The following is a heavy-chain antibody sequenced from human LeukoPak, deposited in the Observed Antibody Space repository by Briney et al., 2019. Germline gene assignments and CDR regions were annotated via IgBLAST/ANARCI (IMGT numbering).Heavy chain of an antibody. Sequence: SETLSLTCTVSGGSISSYYWSWIRQPPGKGLEWIGYIYYSGSTNYNPSLKSRVTISVDTSKNQFSLKLSSVTAEDTAVYYCAREGLSTDDAFDIGGQRTMVTVSS. CDR3: AREGLSTDDAFDI. V-gene: IGHV4-59*01. J-gene: IGHJ3*02. CDR1: GGSISSYY. D-gene: IGHD2-2*01. CDR2: IYYSGST.